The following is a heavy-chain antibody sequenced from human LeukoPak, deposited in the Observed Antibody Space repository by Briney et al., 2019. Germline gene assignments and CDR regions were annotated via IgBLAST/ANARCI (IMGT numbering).Heavy chain of an antibody. CDR2: IYHSGST. V-gene: IGHV4-30-2*01. Sequence: SQTLSLTCAVSGGSISSGGYSWSWSRQPPGKGLEWIGYIYHSGSTYYNPSLKSRVTISVDRSKNQFSLKLSSVTAADTAVYYCARAGGSLTLDYWGHGTLVTVSS. CDR3: ARAGGSLTLDY. D-gene: IGHD2-15*01. J-gene: IGHJ4*01. CDR1: GGSISSGGYS.